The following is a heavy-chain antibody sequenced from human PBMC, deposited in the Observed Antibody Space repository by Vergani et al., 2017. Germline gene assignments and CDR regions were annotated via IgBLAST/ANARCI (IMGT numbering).Heavy chain of an antibody. CDR2: FDPEDGET. D-gene: IGHD3-3*01. CDR1: GYTLTELS. V-gene: IGHV1-24*01. CDR3: ATVETKSDAFDI. Sequence: QVQLVQSGAEVKKPGASVKVSCKVSGYTLTELSMPWVRQAPGKGLEWMGGFDPEDGETIYAQKFQGRFTMTEDTSTDTAYMERSSLRSEDTAVYYCATVETKSDAFDIWGQGTMVTVSS. J-gene: IGHJ3*02.